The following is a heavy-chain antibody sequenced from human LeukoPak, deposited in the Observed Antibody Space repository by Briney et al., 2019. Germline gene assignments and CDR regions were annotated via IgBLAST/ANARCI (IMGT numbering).Heavy chain of an antibody. CDR2: IYYSGST. CDR1: GGSISSYY. D-gene: IGHD6-13*01. Sequence: SETLSLTSTVSGGSISSYYWSWIRQPAGKGLEWIGYIYYSGSTNYNPSLKSRVTISVDTSKNQFSLKLSSVTAADTAVYYCARHPRWSGYFQHWGQGTLVTVSS. J-gene: IGHJ1*01. V-gene: IGHV4-59*08. CDR3: ARHPRWSGYFQH.